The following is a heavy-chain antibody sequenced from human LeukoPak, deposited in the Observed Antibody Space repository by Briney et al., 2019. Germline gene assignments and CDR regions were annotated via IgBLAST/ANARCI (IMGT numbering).Heavy chain of an antibody. CDR3: ARHQVNGDFDH. V-gene: IGHV4-39*01. CDR1: GGSISSSSYY. Sequence: SETLSLTCTVSGGSISSSSYYWGWIRQPPGKGLEWIESIYYSGSTYYNPSLKSRVTISVDTSKNQFSLKLSSVTAADTAVYYCARHQVNGDFDHWGQGTLVTVSS. J-gene: IGHJ4*02. CDR2: IYYSGST. D-gene: IGHD2-8*01.